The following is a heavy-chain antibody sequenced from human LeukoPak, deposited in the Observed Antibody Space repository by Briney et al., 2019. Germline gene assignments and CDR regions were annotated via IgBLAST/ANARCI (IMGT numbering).Heavy chain of an antibody. CDR2: ISSSSRTI. Sequence: PGGSLRLSCAASGFTLSSYSMNWVRQAPGKGLEWVSYISSSSRTIYYADSVKGRFTISRDNAKNSLYLQMNSLRAEGTAVYYCARDVIGVVDAFDIWGQGTMVTVSS. CDR1: GFTLSSYS. J-gene: IGHJ3*02. V-gene: IGHV3-48*01. D-gene: IGHD2-21*01. CDR3: ARDVIGVVDAFDI.